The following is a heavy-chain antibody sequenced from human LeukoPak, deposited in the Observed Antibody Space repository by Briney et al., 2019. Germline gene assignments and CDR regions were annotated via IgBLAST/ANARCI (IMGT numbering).Heavy chain of an antibody. Sequence: GGSLRLSRAASGFTFSSYAMSWVRQAPGKGLEWVSAISGSRGSTYYADSVKGRFTISRDISKNTLYLQMNSLRAEDTAVYYCAKDNFDSSGTQYDAFDTWGQGTMVTVSS. CDR2: ISGSRGST. CDR1: GFTFSSYA. V-gene: IGHV3-23*01. J-gene: IGHJ3*02. D-gene: IGHD3-22*01. CDR3: AKDNFDSSGTQYDAFDT.